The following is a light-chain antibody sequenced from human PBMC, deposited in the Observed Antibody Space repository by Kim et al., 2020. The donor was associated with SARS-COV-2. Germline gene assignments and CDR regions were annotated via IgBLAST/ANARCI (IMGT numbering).Light chain of an antibody. CDR2: LGS. Sequence: IVMTQSPLSLPVTPGESASISCRSSQSLLQSNGYNYLDWYLQKPGQSPQLLIFLGSNRASGVPDRFSGSGSGTDFTLKISRVEADDVGIYYCLQAVQTPLTFGQGTKVDIK. CDR3: LQAVQTPLT. V-gene: IGKV2-28*01. J-gene: IGKJ1*01. CDR1: QSLLQSNGYNY.